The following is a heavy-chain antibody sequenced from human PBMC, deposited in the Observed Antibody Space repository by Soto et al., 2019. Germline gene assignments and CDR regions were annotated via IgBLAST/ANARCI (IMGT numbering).Heavy chain of an antibody. V-gene: IGHV2-5*02. D-gene: IGHD5-12*01. CDR1: GFSLSTSGVG. CDR3: AHVYGGYDHFDY. Sequence: QITLKESGPTLVKPTQTLTLTCTFSGFSLSTSGVGVGWIRQPPGKALEWLALIYWDDDKRYSPSLKSRLTLTKETSKNQVVLTMTHMDPVDTATYYCAHVYGGYDHFDYWGQGTLVTVSS. J-gene: IGHJ4*02. CDR2: IYWDDDK.